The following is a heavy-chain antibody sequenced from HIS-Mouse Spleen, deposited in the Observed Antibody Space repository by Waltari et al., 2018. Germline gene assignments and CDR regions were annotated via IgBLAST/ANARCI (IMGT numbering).Heavy chain of an antibody. V-gene: IGHV4-39*07. CDR3: AREIPYSSSWYDWYFDL. CDR2: IYYSGST. CDR1: GGSISSSSYY. D-gene: IGHD6-13*01. Sequence: QLQLQESGPGLVKPSETLSLTCTVSGGSISSSSYYWGWIRQPPGKGLEWIGSIYYSGSTYSNPSLKGGVTIAEDTSKNQFSLKLSSVTAADTAVYYCAREIPYSSSWYDWYFDLWGRGTLVTVSS. J-gene: IGHJ2*01.